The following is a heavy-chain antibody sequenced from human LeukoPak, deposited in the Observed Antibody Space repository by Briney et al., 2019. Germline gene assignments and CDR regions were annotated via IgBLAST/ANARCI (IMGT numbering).Heavy chain of an antibody. Sequence: GRFTISRDNFKNTLYLQMNTLRAEDTAVYYCARERGGGYDAWGQGTLVTVSS. V-gene: IGHV3-30*07. J-gene: IGHJ5*02. CDR3: ARERGGGYDA. D-gene: IGHD5-12*01.